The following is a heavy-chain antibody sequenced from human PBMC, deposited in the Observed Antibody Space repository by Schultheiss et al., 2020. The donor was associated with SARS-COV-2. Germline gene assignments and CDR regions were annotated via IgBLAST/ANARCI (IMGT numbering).Heavy chain of an antibody. CDR2: ISYDGSNK. Sequence: GESLKISCAASGFTFSSYAMHWVRQAPGKGLEWVAVISYDGSNKYYADSVKGRFTISRDNSKNTLYLQMNSLRAEDTAVYYCARGGNYVPLGYWGQGTLVTVSS. CDR1: GFTFSSYA. D-gene: IGHD4-11*01. CDR3: ARGGNYVPLGY. J-gene: IGHJ4*01. V-gene: IGHV3-30*01.